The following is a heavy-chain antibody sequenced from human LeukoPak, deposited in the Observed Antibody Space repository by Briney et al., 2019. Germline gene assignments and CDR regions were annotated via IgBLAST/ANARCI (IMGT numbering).Heavy chain of an antibody. D-gene: IGHD2-2*01. CDR2: FFLKGST. CDR3: ARVARCTSCFDVDY. Sequence: SETLSLTCTVPGYSITSAYYWGWIRQPPGKGREWIGSFFLKGSTYYNPSLKSRVTISVDTSENQFSLTLSSVTAADTAVYYCARVARCTSCFDVDYWGQGTLVTVSS. CDR1: GYSITSAYY. V-gene: IGHV4-38-2*02. J-gene: IGHJ4*02.